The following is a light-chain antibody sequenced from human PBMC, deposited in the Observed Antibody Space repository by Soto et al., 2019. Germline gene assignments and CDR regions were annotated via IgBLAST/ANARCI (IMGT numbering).Light chain of an antibody. J-gene: IGLJ2*01. Sequence: QSVLTQPASVSGSPGQAITISCAGTSSDVGGYNSVSWYQQHPGKAPKLVIYEVSNRVSGVSNRFSGSKSGNTASLTISGLQAEDEADYYCSSYTGSSTLVFGGGTKLTVL. CDR2: EVS. V-gene: IGLV2-14*01. CDR1: SSDVGGYNS. CDR3: SSYTGSSTLV.